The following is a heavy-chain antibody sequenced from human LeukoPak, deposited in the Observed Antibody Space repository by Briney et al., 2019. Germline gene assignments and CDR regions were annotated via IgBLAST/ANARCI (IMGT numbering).Heavy chain of an antibody. CDR3: ARDRGAVAGLDY. J-gene: IGHJ4*02. Sequence: SQTLSLTCTVSGGSISSGGYYWSWIRQHPGKGLEWIGYIYYSGSTNYNPSLKSRVTISVDTSKNQFSLKLSSVTAADTAVYYCARDRGAVAGLDYWGQGTLVTVSS. V-gene: IGHV4-61*08. CDR1: GGSISSGGYY. CDR2: IYYSGST. D-gene: IGHD6-19*01.